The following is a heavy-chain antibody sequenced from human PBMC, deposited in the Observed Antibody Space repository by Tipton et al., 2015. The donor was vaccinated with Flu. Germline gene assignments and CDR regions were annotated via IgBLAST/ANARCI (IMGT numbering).Heavy chain of an antibody. CDR2: ISWNSGSI. D-gene: IGHD1-26*01. Sequence: SLRLSCAASGFTFDDYAMHWVRQAPGKGLEWVSGISWNSGSIGYADSVKGRFTISRDNAKNSLYLQMNSLRAEDTALYYCAKQSGATTGDYYFDYWGQGTLVTVSS. V-gene: IGHV3-9*01. CDR1: GFTFDDYA. J-gene: IGHJ4*02. CDR3: AKQSGATTGDYYFDY.